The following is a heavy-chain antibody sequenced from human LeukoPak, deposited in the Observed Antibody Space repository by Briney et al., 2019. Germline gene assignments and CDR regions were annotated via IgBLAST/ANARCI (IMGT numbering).Heavy chain of an antibody. V-gene: IGHV3-30*03. CDR1: GFTFSSYG. CDR3: ARIITLHYFDSSSFSSPFDY. Sequence: PGGSLRLSCAASGFTFSSYGMTWVRQTPGKGLEWVAVISYDGTNQYYADSVKGRFTISRDNSKNTLYLEMNSLRADDTAIYYCARIITLHYFDSSSFSSPFDYWGQGTLVTVSP. J-gene: IGHJ4*02. D-gene: IGHD3-22*01. CDR2: ISYDGTNQ.